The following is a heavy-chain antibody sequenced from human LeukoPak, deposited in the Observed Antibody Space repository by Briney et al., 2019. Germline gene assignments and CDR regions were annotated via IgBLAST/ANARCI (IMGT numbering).Heavy chain of an antibody. J-gene: IGHJ4*02. CDR2: IRDDGSKK. Sequence: GGSLRLSCAASGFMFSEYGMHWVRQTPGKGLEWVAFIRDDGSKKSFAESVEGRFTISRDKSRNTVSLQMNSLTSDDTGVYYCAKDWGARGCCGDYFDYWGQGSLVTVSS. CDR1: GFMFSEYG. D-gene: IGHD1-26*01. V-gene: IGHV3-30*02. CDR3: AKDWGARGCCGDYFDY.